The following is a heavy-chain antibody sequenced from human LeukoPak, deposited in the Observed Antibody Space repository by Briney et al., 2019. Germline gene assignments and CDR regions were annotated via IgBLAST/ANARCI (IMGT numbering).Heavy chain of an antibody. V-gene: IGHV3-53*01. CDR1: GFTVSSNY. CDR2: IYSGGST. J-gene: IGHJ6*02. CDR3: ARPRKGDYIYGMDV. Sequence: GGSLRLSCAASGFTVSSNYMSWVRQAPGKGLGWVSVIYSGGSTYYADSVKGRFTISRDNSKNTLYLQMNSLRAEDTAVYYCARPRKGDYIYGMDVWGQGTTVTVSS. D-gene: IGHD1-14*01.